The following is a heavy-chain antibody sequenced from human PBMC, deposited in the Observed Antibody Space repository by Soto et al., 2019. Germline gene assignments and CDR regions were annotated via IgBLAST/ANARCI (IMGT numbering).Heavy chain of an antibody. CDR1: GFNFGSYG. CDR3: AKGLGNAKEV. V-gene: IGHV3-23*01. Sequence: EVQLLESGGGLVQPGGSLRLSCSASGFNFGSYGMSWVRQAPGKGLEWVSGLTATGLNTYYTDSVKGRFTISRDNSRNTAYVQMSGLRVEDTAVFHSAKGLGNAKEVWGQGTTVTVSS. CDR2: LTATGLNT. D-gene: IGHD2-8*01. J-gene: IGHJ6*02.